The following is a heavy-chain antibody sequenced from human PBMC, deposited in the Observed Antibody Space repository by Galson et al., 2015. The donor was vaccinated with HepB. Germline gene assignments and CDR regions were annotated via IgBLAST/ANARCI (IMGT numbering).Heavy chain of an antibody. CDR1: GFTFSNYD. CDR3: ARGGVGAPDP. V-gene: IGHV3-30-3*01. CDR2: ISYDGGGK. Sequence: SLRLSCAASGFTFSNYDIHWVRQAPGEGLEWVAFISYDGGGKYYADSVKGRYTISRDNSQKTLYLQTNSLRVEDTAVYYCARGGVGAPDPWGQGSLVTVSS. D-gene: IGHD1-26*01. J-gene: IGHJ5*02.